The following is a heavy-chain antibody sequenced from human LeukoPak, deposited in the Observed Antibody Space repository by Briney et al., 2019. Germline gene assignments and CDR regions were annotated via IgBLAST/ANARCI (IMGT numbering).Heavy chain of an antibody. D-gene: IGHD2-2*02. CDR1: GFTFSDYS. V-gene: IGHV3-21*04. CDR3: AKSRSSSSTSCYNY. J-gene: IGHJ4*02. Sequence: GGSLRLSCAASGFTFSDYSMNWVRQAPGKGLEWVSSISSSTSYIFYADSMKGRFTISRDNAKNSLYLQMNSLRAEDTAVYYCAKSRSSSSTSCYNYWGQGTLVTVSS. CDR2: ISSSTSYI.